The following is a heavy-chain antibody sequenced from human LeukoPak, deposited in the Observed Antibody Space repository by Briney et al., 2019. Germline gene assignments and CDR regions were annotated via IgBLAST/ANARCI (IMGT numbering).Heavy chain of an antibody. J-gene: IGHJ4*01. Sequence: GESLKISCMGSGYSFTTYWIGWVRQMPGKGLEWMGVIYPGDSDTRYSPSFQGQVTISADKSITTAYLQWSSLKASDTAMYYCARYTSGWSRTDYWGQEPWSPSPQ. D-gene: IGHD6-19*01. CDR3: ARYTSGWSRTDY. V-gene: IGHV5-51*01. CDR2: IYPGDSDT. CDR1: GYSFTTYW.